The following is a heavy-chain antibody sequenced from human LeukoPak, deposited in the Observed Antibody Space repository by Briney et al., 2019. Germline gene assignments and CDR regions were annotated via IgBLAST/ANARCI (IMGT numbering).Heavy chain of an antibody. D-gene: IGHD4-17*01. Sequence: PSETLSLTCTVSGGSIRSYYWSWIRQPPGKGLEWIGYIYYSGSTNYNPSLNSRVSISVDTSKNQFSLKLSSVTAADTAVYYCARTGSTVTMLYPFDHWGQGTLVTVSS. J-gene: IGHJ4*02. V-gene: IGHV4-59*01. CDR3: ARTGSTVTMLYPFDH. CDR1: GGSIRSYY. CDR2: IYYSGST.